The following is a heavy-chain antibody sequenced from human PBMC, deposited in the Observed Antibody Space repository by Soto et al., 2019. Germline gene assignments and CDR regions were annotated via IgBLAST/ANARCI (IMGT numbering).Heavy chain of an antibody. D-gene: IGHD5-12*01. V-gene: IGHV1-18*01. CDR2: ISPDTGDS. J-gene: IGHJ6*02. CDR3: ARVDNYLAPPPQDV. CDR1: GYIFVNYG. Sequence: QVQLVQSGDEMKKPGASVRVSCKASGYIFVNYGIAWVRQAPGQGLEWRGCISPDTGDSHSASKVQGRHTMTTDTSTITAYMDRGSLTSDDTGVYYCARVDNYLAPPPQDVWGQWTTVTVSS.